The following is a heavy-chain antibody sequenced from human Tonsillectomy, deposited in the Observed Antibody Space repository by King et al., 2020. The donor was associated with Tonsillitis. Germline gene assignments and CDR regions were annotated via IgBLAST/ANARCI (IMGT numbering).Heavy chain of an antibody. CDR2: ISRGGSTI. Sequence: VQLVESGGGLVKPGGSLRLSCAASGFTFSDXYMNWIRQAPGKGLEWVSYISRGGSTIYDADSVKGRFSISRDNAKNSLYLQMNSLRAEDTAVYYCAGSGXGGKADXWGXGXLVTVS. J-gene: IGHJ4*01. D-gene: IGHD3-3*01. CDR1: GFTFSDXY. V-gene: IGHV3-11*01. CDR3: AGSGXGGKADX.